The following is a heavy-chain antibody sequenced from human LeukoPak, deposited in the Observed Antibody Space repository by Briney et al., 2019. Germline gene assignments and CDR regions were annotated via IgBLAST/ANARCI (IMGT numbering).Heavy chain of an antibody. Sequence: GASVKVSCKASGYTFTSYGISWVRQAPGQGREWVGWISAYNGNTNYAQKLQGRVTMTTDTSTSTAYMELRSLRSDDTAVYYCATRPCSSTSCYTWVDAFDIWGQGTMVTVSS. CDR3: ATRPCSSTSCYTWVDAFDI. CDR1: GYTFTSYG. V-gene: IGHV1-18*01. D-gene: IGHD2-2*02. J-gene: IGHJ3*02. CDR2: ISAYNGNT.